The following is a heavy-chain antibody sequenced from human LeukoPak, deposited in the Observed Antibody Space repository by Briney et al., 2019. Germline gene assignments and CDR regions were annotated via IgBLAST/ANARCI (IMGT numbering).Heavy chain of an antibody. V-gene: IGHV3-66*01. CDR3: AKDGSCSSTSCLDDAFDI. Sequence: PGGSLRLSCAASGFTVNNNHMSWVRQAPGKGLEWVSLIQSGGSTHYADSVKGRFTISRDNSKNTLYLQMNSLRAEDTAVYYCAKDGSCSSTSCLDDAFDIWGQGTMVTVSS. J-gene: IGHJ3*02. CDR2: IQSGGST. CDR1: GFTVNNNH. D-gene: IGHD2-2*01.